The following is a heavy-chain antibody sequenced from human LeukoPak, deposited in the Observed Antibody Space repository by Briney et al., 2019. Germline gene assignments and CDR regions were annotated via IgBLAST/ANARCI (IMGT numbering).Heavy chain of an antibody. CDR3: ARGFDSRFFDK. V-gene: IGHV3-7*01. CDR2: IKQDGNEK. J-gene: IGHJ4*02. D-gene: IGHD3-22*01. Sequence: GGSLRLSCAASGFTFDHYAMYWVRQPPGKGLEWVANIKQDGNEKYYVDSVKGRFTISRDNAKNSLYLQMNSLRAEDTAVYYCARGFDSRFFDKWGQGTLVTVSS. CDR1: GFTFDHYA.